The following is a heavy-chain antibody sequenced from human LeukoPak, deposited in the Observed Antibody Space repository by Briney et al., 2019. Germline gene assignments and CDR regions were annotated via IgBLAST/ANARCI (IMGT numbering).Heavy chain of an antibody. CDR1: GFTFSTHG. V-gene: IGHV3-30*02. J-gene: IGHJ4*02. D-gene: IGHD3-22*01. CDR3: ARVGDRSGYLIYSFDY. CDR2: IRYDGINK. Sequence: GGSLRLSCAASGFTFSTHGMHWVRQAPGKGLEWVAFIRYDGINKYYADSVKGRFTISRDSFKNTLYLQMNSLRAEDTAVYYCARVGDRSGYLIYSFDYWGQGTLVTVSS.